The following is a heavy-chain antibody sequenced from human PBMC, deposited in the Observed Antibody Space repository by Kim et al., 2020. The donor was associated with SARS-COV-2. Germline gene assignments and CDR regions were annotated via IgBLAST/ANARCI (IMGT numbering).Heavy chain of an antibody. CDR1: GFTFSNYW. J-gene: IGHJ4*02. V-gene: IGHV3-7*03. Sequence: GGSLRLSCAASGFTFSNYWMSWVRQAPGKGLEWVANIKEDGSEKYYVDSMKGRFTISRDNARNSLYLQMNSLRAEDTAIYYCARAHRDGYFDYWGQGALVTVSS. CDR2: IKEDGSEK. CDR3: ARAHRDGYFDY. D-gene: IGHD3-10*01.